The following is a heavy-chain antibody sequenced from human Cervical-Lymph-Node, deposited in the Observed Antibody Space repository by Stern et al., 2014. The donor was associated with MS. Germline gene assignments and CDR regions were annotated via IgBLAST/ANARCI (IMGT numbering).Heavy chain of an antibody. CDR1: GYTFTAYF. CDR3: ARDRGSYSDY. J-gene: IGHJ4*02. V-gene: IGHV1-2*02. Sequence: QVQLVQSGAEVERPGASVKVSCKASGYTFTAYFLHWVRQAPGQGLEWMGWISPKTGSATYAQKFLDRVTMTRDTSINTGYMEVSSLRSDDTAVYYCARDRGSYSDYWGQGTLVAVSS. D-gene: IGHD1-26*01. CDR2: ISPKTGSA.